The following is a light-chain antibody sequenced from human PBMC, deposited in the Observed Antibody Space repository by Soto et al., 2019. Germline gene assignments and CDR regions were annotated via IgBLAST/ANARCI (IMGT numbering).Light chain of an antibody. Sequence: DVRMTQSPATVSASVGDRVTITCRASESISSLLAWYQQKPGKAPKLLIYKASSLESGVPSRFSGSGSGTEFTLTINSLQADDFATYYCQQHNSFSITFGQGTRLEIK. CDR1: ESISSL. CDR3: QQHNSFSIT. CDR2: KAS. V-gene: IGKV1-5*03. J-gene: IGKJ5*01.